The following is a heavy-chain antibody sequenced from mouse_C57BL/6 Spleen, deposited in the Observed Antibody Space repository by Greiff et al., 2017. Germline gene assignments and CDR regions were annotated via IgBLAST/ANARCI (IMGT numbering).Heavy chain of an antibody. CDR3: ARGGYGSSYGDFDY. CDR2: INPNNGGT. D-gene: IGHD1-1*01. V-gene: IGHV1-18*01. CDR1: GYTFTDYN. J-gene: IGHJ2*01. Sequence: EVQVVESGPELVKPGASVKIPCKASGYTFTDYNMDWVKQSHGKSLEWIGDINPNNGGTIYNQKFKGKATLTVDKSSSTAYMELRSLTSEDTAVYYCARGGYGSSYGDFDYWGQGTTLTVSS.